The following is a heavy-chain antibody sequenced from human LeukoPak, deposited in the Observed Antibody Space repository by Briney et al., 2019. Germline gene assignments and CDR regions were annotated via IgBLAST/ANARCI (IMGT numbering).Heavy chain of an antibody. D-gene: IGHD1-26*01. Sequence: GGSLRLSCAASGSTFSSYSMNWVRQAPGKGLEWVSAISGSGGSTYYADSVKGRFTISRDNSKNTLYLQMNSLRAEDTAVYYCAKGELPSFDYWGQGTLVTVSS. J-gene: IGHJ4*02. V-gene: IGHV3-23*01. CDR1: GSTFSSYS. CDR3: AKGELPSFDY. CDR2: ISGSGGST.